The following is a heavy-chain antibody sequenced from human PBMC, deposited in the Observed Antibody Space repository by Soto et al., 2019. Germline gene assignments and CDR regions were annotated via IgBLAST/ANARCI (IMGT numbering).Heavy chain of an antibody. V-gene: IGHV3-21*01. CDR1: GFTFSNAW. CDR2: INGRSNYI. J-gene: IGHJ4*02. D-gene: IGHD1-26*01. CDR3: AREDGIVGATSAFDY. Sequence: PGGSLRLSCAASGFTFSNAWMSWVRQAPGKGLEWVSSINGRSNYIYYADSVKGRFTISRDNAKNSLYLQMNSLRAEDTAVYYCAREDGIVGATSAFDYWGQGTQVTVSS.